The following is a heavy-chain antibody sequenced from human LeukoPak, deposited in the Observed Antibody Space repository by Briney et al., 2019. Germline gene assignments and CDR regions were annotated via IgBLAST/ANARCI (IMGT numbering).Heavy chain of an antibody. CDR3: VKDLRPGIAVAGVFDY. CDR2: ISSNGGST. J-gene: IGHJ4*02. CDR1: GFTFSSYA. D-gene: IGHD6-19*01. V-gene: IGHV3-64D*06. Sequence: QPGGSLRLSRSASGFTFSSYAMHWVRQAPGKGLEYVSAISSNGGSTYYADSVKGRFTISRDNSKNTLYLQMSSLRAEDTAVYYCVKDLRPGIAVAGVFDYWGQGTLVTVSS.